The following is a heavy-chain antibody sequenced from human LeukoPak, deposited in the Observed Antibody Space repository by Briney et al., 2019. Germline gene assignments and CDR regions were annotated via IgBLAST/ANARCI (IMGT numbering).Heavy chain of an antibody. D-gene: IGHD6-13*01. J-gene: IGHJ4*02. CDR3: AKDIAASGLPRIFDF. V-gene: IGHV3-23*01. CDR2: ISGSSDNT. CDR1: GFTFSNYA. Sequence: PGGSLRLSCEASGFTFSNYAMSWVRQAPGKGLEWVSSISGSSDNTNYADSAKGRFTISRDNAKNTMYLQMNSLSVEDTAVYYCAKDIAASGLPRIFDFWGQGTLVTVSS.